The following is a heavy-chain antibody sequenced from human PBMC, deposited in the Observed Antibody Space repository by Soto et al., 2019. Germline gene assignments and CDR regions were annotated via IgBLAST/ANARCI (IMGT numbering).Heavy chain of an antibody. CDR3: GTVRASWYIEY. J-gene: IGHJ4*02. Sequence: QVQLQESGPGLVKPSQTLSLTCTVSGDSISSGGYYWRWIRQSPGKGLEWIAYISYSWTTYYNPSLKSRISISADTCKNQFSLYLTSVTVADTAVYYCGTVRASWYIEYWGQGTLVTVSS. D-gene: IGHD2-2*01. V-gene: IGHV4-31*03. CDR2: ISYSWTT. CDR1: GDSISSGGYY.